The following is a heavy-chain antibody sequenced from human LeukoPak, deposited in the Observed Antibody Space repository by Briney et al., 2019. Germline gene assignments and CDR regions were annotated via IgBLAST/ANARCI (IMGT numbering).Heavy chain of an antibody. CDR1: GFTFSDYY. CDR2: ISSGRNYI. Sequence: PGGSLRLSCAASGFTFSDYYMSWIRQAPGKGLEWVSSISSGRNYIYYADSVKGRFTISRDNAKNSLYLQMNSLRAEDTAVYYCARVLRVVVDYFPETFDYWGQGALVTVSS. V-gene: IGHV3-11*06. CDR3: ARVLRVVVDYFPETFDY. J-gene: IGHJ4*02. D-gene: IGHD3-22*01.